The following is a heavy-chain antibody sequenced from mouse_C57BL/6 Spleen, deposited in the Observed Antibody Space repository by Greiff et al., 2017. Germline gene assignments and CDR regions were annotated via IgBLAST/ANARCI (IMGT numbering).Heavy chain of an antibody. D-gene: IGHD1-1*01. Sequence: EVQLQQSGAELVRPGASVKLSCTASGSNFTDYYMPWVKQRPEQGLEWIGRIDPGDGGTEYAPKFKGKATMTVATSSNTAYLQLSSLTSEDTAGYYCTTMATVFFDYWGQGTTLTVSS. CDR1: GSNFTDYY. V-gene: IGHV14-1*01. CDR2: IDPGDGGT. J-gene: IGHJ2*01. CDR3: TTMATVFFDY.